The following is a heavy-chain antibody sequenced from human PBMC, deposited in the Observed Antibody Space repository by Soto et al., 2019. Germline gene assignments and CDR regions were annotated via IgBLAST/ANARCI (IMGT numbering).Heavy chain of an antibody. Sequence: GALRLSCTVAGFSLSDHFMSWVRQAPGKGLEWVSDISTTRNYKKYADSVKGRFSMSRDNARNSVYLHMNRLRADDTAVYYCARVSRDYYLYYFDYWGQGALVTGSS. J-gene: IGHJ4*02. D-gene: IGHD3-3*01. CDR3: ARVSRDYYLYYFDY. V-gene: IGHV3-11*06. CDR2: ISTTRNYK. CDR1: GFSLSDHF.